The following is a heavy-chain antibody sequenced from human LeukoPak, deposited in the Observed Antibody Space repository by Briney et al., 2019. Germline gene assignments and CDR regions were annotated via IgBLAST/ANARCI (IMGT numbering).Heavy chain of an antibody. CDR2: IHYDGRA. V-gene: IGHV4-30-4*08. CDR1: GGSISSANHF. Sequence: SETLSLTCTVSGGSISSANHFWSWVRQSPGEGLEWIGYIHYDGRAHYNPSLKSRVSMSLDMSKNQFSLSLSSVTAAGTAIYYCAREVITPGDSDGFDLWGQGTMVSVSS. CDR3: AREVITPGDSDGFDL. D-gene: IGHD2-2*01. J-gene: IGHJ3*01.